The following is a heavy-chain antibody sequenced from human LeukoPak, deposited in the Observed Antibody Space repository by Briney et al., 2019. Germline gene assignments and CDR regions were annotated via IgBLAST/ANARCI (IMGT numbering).Heavy chain of an antibody. Sequence: GGSLRLSCAASGFTFSSYAMHWVRQAPGKGLEWVAVISYDGSNKYYADSVKGRFTISRDNSKDTLYLQMNSLRAEDTAAYYCAKDKIDDYSFNYFDHWGQGTLVTVSS. J-gene: IGHJ4*02. CDR1: GFTFSSYA. V-gene: IGHV3-30*04. CDR2: ISYDGSNK. CDR3: AKDKIDDYSFNYFDH. D-gene: IGHD4-11*01.